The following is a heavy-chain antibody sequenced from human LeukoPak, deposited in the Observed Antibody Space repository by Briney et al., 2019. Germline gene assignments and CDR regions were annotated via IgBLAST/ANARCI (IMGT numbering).Heavy chain of an antibody. CDR3: ARDISRMAGLYYFDL. V-gene: IGHV1-2*02. CDR2: IKPNSGDT. J-gene: IGHJ4*02. D-gene: IGHD3/OR15-3a*01. Sequence: ASVKVSCKASGYPFTGYYMHWVRQAPGQGLEWMGWIKPNSGDTNYAQKFQGRVTMTGDTSISTAYMELSRLTSDDTAVYYCARDISRMAGLYYFDLWGQGSLVTVSS. CDR1: GYPFTGYY.